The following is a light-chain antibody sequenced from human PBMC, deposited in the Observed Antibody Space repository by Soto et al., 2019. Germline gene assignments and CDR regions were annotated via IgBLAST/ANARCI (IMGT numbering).Light chain of an antibody. CDR3: QSHDSSLPGDV. Sequence: QSVLTQPPSVSGAPGQRVTISCTGSSSNIGAGYDVHWYQQIPRTAPKLLIYGNSNRPSGVPDRFSGSKSGASASLAITALQAEDDADYYCQSHDSSLPGDVFGTGTNLTVL. V-gene: IGLV1-40*01. J-gene: IGLJ1*01. CDR2: GNS. CDR1: SSNIGAGYD.